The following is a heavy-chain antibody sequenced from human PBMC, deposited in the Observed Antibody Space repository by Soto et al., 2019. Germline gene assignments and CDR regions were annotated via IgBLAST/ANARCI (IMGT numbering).Heavy chain of an antibody. D-gene: IGHD3-22*01. J-gene: IGHJ4*02. CDR1: GGTFSSYA. CDR2: IIPIFGTA. V-gene: IGHV1-69*06. CDR3: ARERGDYYDSSGYPTDY. Sequence: QVQLVQSGAEVKKPGSSVKVSCKASGGTFSSYAISWVRQAPGPGLEWMGGIIPIFGTANYAQKFQGRVTITADKSTSTAYMELSSLRSEDTAVYYCARERGDYYDSSGYPTDYWGQGTLVTVSS.